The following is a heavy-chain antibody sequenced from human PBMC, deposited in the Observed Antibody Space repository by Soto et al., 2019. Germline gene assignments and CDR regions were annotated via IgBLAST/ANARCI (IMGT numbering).Heavy chain of an antibody. CDR3: ARGGITIFGPLSYYYGMDV. CDR1: GGSVSSGSYY. J-gene: IGHJ6*02. V-gene: IGHV4-61*01. CDR2: IYYSGST. Sequence: PSETLSLTCTVSGGSVSSGSYYWSWIRQPPGKGLEWIGYIYYSGSTNYNPSLKSRVTISVDTSKNQFSLKLSSVTAADTAVYYCARGGITIFGPLSYYYGMDVWGQGTTVTVSS. D-gene: IGHD3-3*01.